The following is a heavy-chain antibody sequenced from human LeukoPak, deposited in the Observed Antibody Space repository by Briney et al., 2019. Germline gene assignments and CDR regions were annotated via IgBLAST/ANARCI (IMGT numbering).Heavy chain of an antibody. CDR1: GESLNSYY. V-gene: IGHV4-34*01. D-gene: IGHD2-15*01. J-gene: IGHJ4*02. Sequence: SETLSLTCAVYGESLNSYYWSWVRQPPGGAREWIGEIYESGTNEYNPSLKSRVTISMVPSKQQFSLSLSSVTAADTAVYYCARGAWATRLGSWGLGTPVIVSS. CDR2: IYESGTN. CDR3: ARGAWATRLGS.